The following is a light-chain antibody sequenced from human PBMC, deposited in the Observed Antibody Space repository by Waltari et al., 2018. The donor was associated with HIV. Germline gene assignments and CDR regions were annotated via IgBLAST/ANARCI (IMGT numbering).Light chain of an antibody. CDR3: QQYYSYPWT. CDR2: GAS. J-gene: IGKJ1*01. CDR1: QGVSSY. Sequence: AIRMTQSPSSFSASTGDRVSITCRASQGVSSYLAWYQQKPGKAPKFLIYGASTLQSAVPSRFSGSGSGTNFTLTISCLQSEDFATYFCQQYYSYPWTFGQGTKVEIK. V-gene: IGKV1-8*01.